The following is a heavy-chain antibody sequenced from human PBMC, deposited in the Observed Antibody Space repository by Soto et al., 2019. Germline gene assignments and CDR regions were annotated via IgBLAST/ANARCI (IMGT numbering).Heavy chain of an antibody. J-gene: IGHJ5*02. V-gene: IGHV3-33*01. CDR3: ARGKYSSSPKKSPEFDP. CDR1: GFTFSSYG. CDR2: IWYDGSNK. D-gene: IGHD6-13*01. Sequence: GGSLRLSCAASGFTFSSYGMHWVRQAPGKGLEWVAVIWYDGSNKYYADSVKGRFTISRDNSKNTLYLQMNSLRAEDTAVYYCARGKYSSSPKKSPEFDPWGQGTLVTVSS.